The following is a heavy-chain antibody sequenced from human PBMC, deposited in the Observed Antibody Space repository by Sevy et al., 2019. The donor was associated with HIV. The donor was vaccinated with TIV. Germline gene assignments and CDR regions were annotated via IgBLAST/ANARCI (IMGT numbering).Heavy chain of an antibody. J-gene: IGHJ3*02. CDR2: IIPIFGTP. CDR1: GDTFSTYG. V-gene: IGHV1-69*13. CDR3: AREGGVATTGDHDAFDI. D-gene: IGHD7-27*01. Sequence: ASVKVSCKASGDTFSTYGLSWVRQAPGQGLEWMGGIIPIFGTPNYAQKFQGRVTITADESASTAYMELSSLRSEDTALYCCAREGGVATTGDHDAFDIWGHGTLVTVSS.